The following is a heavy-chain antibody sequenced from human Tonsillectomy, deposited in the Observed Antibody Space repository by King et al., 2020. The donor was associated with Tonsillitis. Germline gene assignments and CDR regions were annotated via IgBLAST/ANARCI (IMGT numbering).Heavy chain of an antibody. Sequence: VQLVESGGGVVQPGRSLRLSCAASGFTFSSYGMHWVRQAPGKGLEWVAVIWYDGSNEYYADSVKGRFTISRDNSRNTLYLQMNSLRAEDTAVYYCARDSSAWSHRGGRLAYFDYWGQGTLVTVSS. V-gene: IGHV3-33*08. CDR3: ARDSSAWSHRGGRLAYFDY. J-gene: IGHJ4*02. CDR2: IWYDGSNE. D-gene: IGHD6-19*01. CDR1: GFTFSSYG.